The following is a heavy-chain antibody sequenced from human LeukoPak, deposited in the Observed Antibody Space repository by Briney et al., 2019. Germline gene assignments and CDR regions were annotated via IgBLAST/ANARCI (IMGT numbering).Heavy chain of an antibody. V-gene: IGHV4-59*12. J-gene: IGHJ4*02. CDR3: ARVDCSSTSCHFDY. Sequence: SETLSLTCTVSGGSISSYYWSWIRQPPGKGLEWIGYIYYSGSTNYNPSLKSRVTMSVDTSKNQFSLKLSSVTAADTAVYYCARVDCSSTSCHFDYWGRGTLVTVSS. CDR2: IYYSGST. CDR1: GGSISSYY. D-gene: IGHD2-2*01.